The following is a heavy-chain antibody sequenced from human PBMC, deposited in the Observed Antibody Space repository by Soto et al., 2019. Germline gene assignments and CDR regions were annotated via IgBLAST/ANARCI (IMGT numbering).Heavy chain of an antibody. D-gene: IGHD2-2*01. CDR2: ISGSGGST. Sequence: PGGSLRLSCAASGFTFSSYAMSWVRQAPGKGLEWVSAISGSGGSTYYADSVKGRFTISRDSSKNTLYLQMNSLRAEDTAVYYCAKIRGDRYCSSTSCPRSVLRFVESIVWEDFDIWGQGTMVTVSS. CDR1: GFTFSSYA. V-gene: IGHV3-23*01. J-gene: IGHJ3*02. CDR3: AKIRGDRYCSSTSCPRSVLRFVESIVWEDFDI.